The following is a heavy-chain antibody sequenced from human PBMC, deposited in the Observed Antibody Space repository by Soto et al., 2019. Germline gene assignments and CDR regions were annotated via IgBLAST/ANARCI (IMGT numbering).Heavy chain of an antibody. Sequence: EVQLLESGGGLVQPGGSLRLSCAASGFTFSTYAMTWVRQAPGKGLQWVSAISGSGGSTYYADSVKGRFTISRDNSKNTLYLQMNSLRAEDTAVYYCAIDSVVIPAAMDWFDPWGQGTLVTVSS. CDR1: GFTFSTYA. V-gene: IGHV3-23*01. CDR3: AIDSVVIPAAMDWFDP. D-gene: IGHD2-2*01. CDR2: ISGSGGST. J-gene: IGHJ5*02.